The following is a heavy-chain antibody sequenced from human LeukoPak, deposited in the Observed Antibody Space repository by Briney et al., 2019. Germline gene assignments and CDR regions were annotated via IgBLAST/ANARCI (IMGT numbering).Heavy chain of an antibody. V-gene: IGHV3-7*03. CDR2: IKQDGSEK. Sequence: GGSLRLSCAASGFTFSSYWMSWVRQAPGKGLEWVANIKQDGSEKNYVDSVKGRFTISRDNAKELLYLQMNSLRAEDTAVYYCARANRPDSSGYDLDYWGQGTLVTVSS. CDR3: ARANRPDSSGYDLDY. D-gene: IGHD3-22*01. CDR1: GFTFSSYW. J-gene: IGHJ4*02.